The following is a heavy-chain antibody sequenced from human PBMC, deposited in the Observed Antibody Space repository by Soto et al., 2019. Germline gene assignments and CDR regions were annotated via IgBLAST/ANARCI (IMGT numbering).Heavy chain of an antibody. CDR2: ISYDGSNK. Sequence: WGSLRLSCAASGFTFISYAIHFFRQAPGKGLEWVAVISYDGSNKYYADSVKGRFTISRDNSKNTLYLQMNSLRAEDTAVYYCARAWELLPDYWGQGTLVTVSS. D-gene: IGHD1-26*01. CDR1: GFTFISYA. J-gene: IGHJ4*02. V-gene: IGHV3-30-3*01. CDR3: ARAWELLPDY.